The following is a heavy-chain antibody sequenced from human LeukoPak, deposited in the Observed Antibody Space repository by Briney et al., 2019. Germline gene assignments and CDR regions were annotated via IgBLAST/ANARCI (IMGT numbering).Heavy chain of an antibody. CDR1: GFTFSTYW. J-gene: IGHJ4*02. CDR3: ARDGWRAINY. CDR2: IKEDGSDK. V-gene: IGHV3-7*01. D-gene: IGHD5-24*01. Sequence: GGSLRLSCEASGFTFSTYWMSWVRQAPGRGLEWVANIKEDGSDKNYVDSVRGRFTISRDNAKNSLYLQMNSLRVEDTAVYYCARDGWRAINYWGQGTLVTVS.